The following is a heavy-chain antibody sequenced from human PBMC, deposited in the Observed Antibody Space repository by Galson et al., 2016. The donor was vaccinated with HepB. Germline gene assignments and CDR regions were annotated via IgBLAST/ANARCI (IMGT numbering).Heavy chain of an antibody. D-gene: IGHD2-21*01. CDR2: ISGGGGSS. CDR1: GFTFRSYA. CDR3: AIIAGTYYFDS. V-gene: IGHV3-23*01. Sequence: SLRLSCAASGFTFRSYAMSWVRQAPGKGLEWVSVISGGGGSSNYADSVKGRFTNSRDNSKNTLYLQMNNLRADDTAVYYCAIIAGTYYFDSWGQGTLVTVPS. J-gene: IGHJ4*02.